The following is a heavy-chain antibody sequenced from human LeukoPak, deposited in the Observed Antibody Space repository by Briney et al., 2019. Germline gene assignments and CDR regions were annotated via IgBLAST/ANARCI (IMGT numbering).Heavy chain of an antibody. Sequence: ASVKVSCKVSGYTLTELSMHWVRQAPGKGLEWMGGFDPEDGETIYAQKFQGRVTITRDTSASTAYMELSSLRSEDTAMYYCARDQTLSSSWYNNWFDPWGQGTLVTVSS. D-gene: IGHD6-13*01. CDR1: GYTLTELS. J-gene: IGHJ5*02. CDR2: FDPEDGET. CDR3: ARDQTLSSSWYNNWFDP. V-gene: IGHV1-24*01.